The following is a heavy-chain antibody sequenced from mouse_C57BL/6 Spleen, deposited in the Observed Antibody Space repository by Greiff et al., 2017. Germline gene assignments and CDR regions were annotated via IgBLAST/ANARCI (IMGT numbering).Heavy chain of an antibody. Sequence: EVQGVESGAELVRPGASVKLSCTASGFNIKDDYMHWVKQRPEQGLEWIGWIDPENGDTEYASKFKGKATITADTSSNTAYLQLSSLTSEDTAVYYCAPYGNYVDWFAYWGQGTLVTVSA. CDR3: APYGNYVDWFAY. CDR1: GFNIKDDY. CDR2: IDPENGDT. V-gene: IGHV14-4*01. J-gene: IGHJ3*01. D-gene: IGHD2-1*01.